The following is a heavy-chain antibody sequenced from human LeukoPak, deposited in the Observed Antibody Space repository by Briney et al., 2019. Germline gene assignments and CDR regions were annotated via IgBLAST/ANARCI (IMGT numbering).Heavy chain of an antibody. CDR1: GYTFTTYA. CDR2: INAGNGNT. J-gene: IGHJ4*02. D-gene: IGHD2-15*01. V-gene: IGHV1-3*01. CDR3: ARDPIGSRWPYYFDY. Sequence: SVKVSCKASGYTFTTYAMHWVRQAPGQRLEWMGWINAGNGNTKYSQKFQARVTITRDTSASTAYMELSSLRSEDTAVYYCARDPIGSRWPYYFDYWGQGTLVTVSS.